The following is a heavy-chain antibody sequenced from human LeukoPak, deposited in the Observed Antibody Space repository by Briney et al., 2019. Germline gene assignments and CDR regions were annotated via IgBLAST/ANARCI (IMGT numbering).Heavy chain of an antibody. CDR1: GGSISSYY. V-gene: IGHV4-4*07. D-gene: IGHD4-11*01. CDR2: IYTSGST. Sequence: SETLSLTCTVSGGSISSYYWSWIRQPAGKGLEWIGRIYTSGSTNYNPSLKSRVTMSVHTSKNQFSLKLSSVTAADTAVYYCARGIYSNTDYYYYGMDVWGQGTTVTVSS. J-gene: IGHJ6*02. CDR3: ARGIYSNTDYYYYGMDV.